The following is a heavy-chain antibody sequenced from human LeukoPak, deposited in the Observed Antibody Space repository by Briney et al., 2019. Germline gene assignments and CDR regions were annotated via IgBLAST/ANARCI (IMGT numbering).Heavy chain of an antibody. CDR1: GGTFSSYP. J-gene: IGHJ4*02. V-gene: IGHV1-18*01. Sequence: ASVKVSCKASGGTFSSYPFTWVRQAPGQGLEWMGWISAYNGNTNYAQKLQGRVTMTTDTSTSTAYMELRSLRSDDTAVYYCARGGWSSSWLDFDYWGQGTLVTVSS. CDR2: ISAYNGNT. D-gene: IGHD6-13*01. CDR3: ARGGWSSSWLDFDY.